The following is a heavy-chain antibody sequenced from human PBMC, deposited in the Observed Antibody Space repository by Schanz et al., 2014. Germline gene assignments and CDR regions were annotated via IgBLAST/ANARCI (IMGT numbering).Heavy chain of an antibody. CDR2: IDGKSTTV. CDR1: GFSFSSYS. CDR3: AIIGVMVAVAGTRADY. V-gene: IGHV3-48*01. J-gene: IGHJ4*02. D-gene: IGHD6-19*01. Sequence: EADLVESGGGLIQRGESLRLSCSASGFSFSSYSMNWVRQAPGKGLVWLSYIDGKSTTVYYADSVKGRFTVSRDNARNSLFLQMNRLRAEDTALYYCAIIGVMVAVAGTRADYWGQGTLVTVSS.